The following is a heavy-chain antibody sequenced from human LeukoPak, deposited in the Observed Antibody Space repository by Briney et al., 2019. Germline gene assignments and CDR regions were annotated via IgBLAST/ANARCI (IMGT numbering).Heavy chain of an antibody. V-gene: IGHV3-30*03. J-gene: IGHJ4*02. D-gene: IGHD2-15*01. Sequence: GGSLRLSCAASGFTFSSYGMHWVRQAPGKGLEWVAVISYDGSNKYYADSVKGRFTISRDNSKNTLYLQMNSLRAEDTAVYYCARDGGYCSGGSCYWGQGTLVTVSS. CDR1: GFTFSSYG. CDR3: ARDGGYCSGGSCY. CDR2: ISYDGSNK.